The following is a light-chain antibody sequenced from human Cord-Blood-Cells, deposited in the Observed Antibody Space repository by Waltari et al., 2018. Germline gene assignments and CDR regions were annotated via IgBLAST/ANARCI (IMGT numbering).Light chain of an antibody. J-gene: IGLJ2*01. CDR3: QVWDSRGV. Sequence: YELTQPLSVSVALGQTARITCGGNNIGIKNVHWYQQKPGQAPVLVIYRDSNRPSGIPERFSGSNSGNTATLTISRAQAGDEADYYCQVWDSRGVFGGGTKLTVL. V-gene: IGLV3-9*01. CDR2: RDS. CDR1: NIGIKN.